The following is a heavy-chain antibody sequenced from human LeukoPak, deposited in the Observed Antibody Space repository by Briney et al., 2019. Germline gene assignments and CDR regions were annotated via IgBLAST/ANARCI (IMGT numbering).Heavy chain of an antibody. CDR3: SREDY. V-gene: IGHV1-2*02. J-gene: IGHJ4*01. CDR1: GYTFTDYY. CDR2: INPKSGDT. Sequence: ASVKVSCKASGYTFTDYYLFWVRQAPGHGLEWMAWINPKSGDTRFAQRFDGRVTLTRDTSISTVYMELNSLTPDDTAIYYCSREDYWGHGTLVTVSS.